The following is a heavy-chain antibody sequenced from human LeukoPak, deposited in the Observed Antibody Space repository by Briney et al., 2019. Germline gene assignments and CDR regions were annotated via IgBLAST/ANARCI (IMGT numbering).Heavy chain of an antibody. J-gene: IGHJ4*02. CDR3: AREDYDKSYSDY. V-gene: IGHV4-39*02. Sequence: SETLSLTCTVSGGSITSSLYYWGWIRQPPRKGLEWIGIIYYSGSTYYNPSLKSRVAISVDTSKNQFSLKLNSVTAADTAVYYCAREDYDKSYSDYWGQGTLVSVSS. D-gene: IGHD3-22*01. CDR2: IYYSGST. CDR1: GGSITSSLYY.